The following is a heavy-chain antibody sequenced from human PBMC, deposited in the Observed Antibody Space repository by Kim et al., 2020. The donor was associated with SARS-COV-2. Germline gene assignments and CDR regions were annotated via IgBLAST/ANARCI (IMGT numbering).Heavy chain of an antibody. V-gene: IGHV3-23*01. Sequence: ADSVKGRFTISRDNSKNTLYLQMNSLRAEDTAVYYCAKDYLTIGSGYYDYWGQGTLVTVSS. D-gene: IGHD3-22*01. J-gene: IGHJ4*02. CDR3: AKDYLTIGSGYYDY.